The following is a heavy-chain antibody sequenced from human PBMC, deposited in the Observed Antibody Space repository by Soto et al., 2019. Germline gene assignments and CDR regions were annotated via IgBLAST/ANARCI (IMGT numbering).Heavy chain of an antibody. Sequence: PSETLSLTCTVSGGSISSSSYYWGWIRQPPGKGLEWIGYIYYSGSTNYNPSLKSRVTISVDTSKNQFSLKLSSVTAADTAVYYCARTIRGIAVAGTLFDYWGQGTLVTVSS. J-gene: IGHJ4*02. V-gene: IGHV4-61*05. CDR3: ARTIRGIAVAGTLFDY. CDR2: IYYSGST. CDR1: GGSISSSSYY. D-gene: IGHD6-19*01.